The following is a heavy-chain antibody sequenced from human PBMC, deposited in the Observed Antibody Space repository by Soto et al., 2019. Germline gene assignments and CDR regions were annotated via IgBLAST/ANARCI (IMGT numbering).Heavy chain of an antibody. J-gene: IGHJ4*02. D-gene: IGHD1-26*01. Sequence: GEALDTSRKGSGFIFTNYWIGLVRPPPGKGLEWMGIIFPGNSDPRYGPSYQGQVTISVDKSVNTAYLLWTSLEASDTAMYFCARQRGNYSPLGYFDSWGQGTLVTVSS. CDR3: ARQRGNYSPLGYFDS. CDR2: IFPGNSDP. V-gene: IGHV5-51*01. CDR1: GFIFTNYW.